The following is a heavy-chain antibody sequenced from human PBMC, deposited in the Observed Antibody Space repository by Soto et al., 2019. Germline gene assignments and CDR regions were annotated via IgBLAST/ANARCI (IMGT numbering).Heavy chain of an antibody. J-gene: IGHJ4*02. D-gene: IGHD1-7*01. CDR2: IYRTGST. Sequence: XATLCLTCAVSGGSFTSNNWWTWVRQPPGQGLEWIGEIYRTGSTNYNPSLKSRVTISLDKSENQFSLKVTSLTAADTAVYYCASRDPGTSVDYWGQGTLVTVSS. CDR1: GGSFTSNNW. CDR3: ASRDPGTSVDY. V-gene: IGHV4-4*02.